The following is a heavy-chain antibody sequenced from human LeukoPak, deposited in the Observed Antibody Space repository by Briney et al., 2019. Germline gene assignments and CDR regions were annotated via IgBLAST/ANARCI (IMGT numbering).Heavy chain of an antibody. CDR3: ARVVSLLTYGSRSNWFDP. J-gene: IGHJ5*02. V-gene: IGHV4-34*01. Sequence: SETLSLTCAVYGGSFSGYYWSWIRQPPGKGLEWIGEINHSGSTNYNPSLKSRVTISVDTSKNQFSLKLSSVTAADTAVYYCARVVSLLTYGSRSNWFDPWGQGTLVIVSS. CDR2: INHSGST. D-gene: IGHD3-10*01. CDR1: GGSFSGYY.